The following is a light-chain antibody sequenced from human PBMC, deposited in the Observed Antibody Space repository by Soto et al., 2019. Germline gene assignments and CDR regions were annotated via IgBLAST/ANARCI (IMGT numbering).Light chain of an antibody. Sequence: EIVLTQSPGTLSLSPGERATLSCRASQSVSGIYLAWYQQKPGLAPRLLIYGASSRATGIPDRFSGSGSGTDFTLTISRLEPEDFAVYYCQHFDSSLWTFGQGTKVEIK. V-gene: IGKV3-20*01. J-gene: IGKJ1*01. CDR3: QHFDSSLWT. CDR1: QSVSGIY. CDR2: GAS.